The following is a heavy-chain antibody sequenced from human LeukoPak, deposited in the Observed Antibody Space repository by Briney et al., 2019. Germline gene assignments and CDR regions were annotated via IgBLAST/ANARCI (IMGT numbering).Heavy chain of an antibody. Sequence: PGRSLRLSCAASGFTFSSYGMHWVRQAPGKGLEWVAFIRYDGINKYYADSVKGRFTISRDNSKNTLYLQMNSLRTEETAVYYCAKDFSTMVRGVFDYWGQGTLVTVSS. J-gene: IGHJ4*02. D-gene: IGHD3-10*01. CDR2: IRYDGINK. CDR3: AKDFSTMVRGVFDY. CDR1: GFTFSSYG. V-gene: IGHV3-30*02.